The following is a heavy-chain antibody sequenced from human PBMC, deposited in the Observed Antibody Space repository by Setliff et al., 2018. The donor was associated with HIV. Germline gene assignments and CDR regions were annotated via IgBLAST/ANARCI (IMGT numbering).Heavy chain of an antibody. CDR1: GFTFSSYA. D-gene: IGHD3-10*01. CDR3: ARSVIGYDYYGMDV. Sequence: GGSLRLSCAASGFTFSSYAMHWVRQAPGKGLEWVAVISYDGSNKYYADSVKGRFTISRDNSKNTLYLQMNSLRAEDTAVYYCARSVIGYDYYGMDVWGQGTLVTVSS. V-gene: IGHV3-30*01. J-gene: IGHJ6*02. CDR2: ISYDGSNK.